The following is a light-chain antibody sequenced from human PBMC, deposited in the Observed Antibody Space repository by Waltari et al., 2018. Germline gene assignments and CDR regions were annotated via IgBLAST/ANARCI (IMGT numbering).Light chain of an antibody. V-gene: IGLV3-19*01. J-gene: IGLJ2*01. Sequence: SSELTQDPAVSVALGQTVRITCQGDSLRSYYASWYQQNPGQAPVLVIYGKNNRPSGIPDRFSGSSSGNTACLTITGAQAEDEADYYCNSRDSSGNQVVFGGGTKLTVL. CDR2: GKN. CDR3: NSRDSSGNQVV. CDR1: SLRSYY.